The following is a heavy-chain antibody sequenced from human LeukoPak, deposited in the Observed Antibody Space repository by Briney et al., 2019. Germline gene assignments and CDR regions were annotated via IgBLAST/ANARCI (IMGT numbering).Heavy chain of an antibody. Sequence: PSETLSLTCAVYGGSFSGYYWSWIRQPPGKGLEWIGEINHSGSTNYNLSLKSRVTISVDTSKNQFFLKLSSVTAADTAVYYCATGRGSGSYYRGYGMDVWGKGTTVTVSS. CDR3: ATGRGSGSYYRGYGMDV. CDR2: INHSGST. J-gene: IGHJ6*04. D-gene: IGHD3-10*01. V-gene: IGHV4-34*01. CDR1: GGSFSGYY.